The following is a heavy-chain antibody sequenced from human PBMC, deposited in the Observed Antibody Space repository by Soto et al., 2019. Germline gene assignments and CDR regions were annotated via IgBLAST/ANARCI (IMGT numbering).Heavy chain of an antibody. CDR3: ARGGGKSIAARRSYDY. J-gene: IGHJ4*02. CDR2: INHSGST. CDR1: GGSFSGYY. Sequence: QVQLQQWGAGLLKPSETLSLTCAVYGGSFSGYYWSWIRQPPGKGLEWIGEINHSGSTNYNPSLKSRVTISVDTSKNQFSLKLSSVTAADTAVYYCARGGGKSIAARRSYDYWGQGTLVTVSS. D-gene: IGHD6-6*01. V-gene: IGHV4-34*01.